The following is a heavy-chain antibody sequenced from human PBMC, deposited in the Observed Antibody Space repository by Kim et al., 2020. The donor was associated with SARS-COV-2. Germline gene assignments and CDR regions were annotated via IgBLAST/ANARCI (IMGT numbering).Heavy chain of an antibody. Sequence: ASVKVSCKASGYTFTSYGISWVRQAPGQGLEWMGWISAYNGNTNYAQKLQGRVTMTTDTSTSTAYMELRSLRSDDTAVYYCARDSRGIAVAGQPKVFGYWGQGTLVTVSS. D-gene: IGHD6-19*01. CDR2: ISAYNGNT. V-gene: IGHV1-18*01. CDR1: GYTFTSYG. J-gene: IGHJ4*02. CDR3: ARDSRGIAVAGQPKVFGY.